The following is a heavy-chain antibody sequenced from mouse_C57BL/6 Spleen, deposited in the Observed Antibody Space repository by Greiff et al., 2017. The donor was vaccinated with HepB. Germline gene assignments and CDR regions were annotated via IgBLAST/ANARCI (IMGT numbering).Heavy chain of an antibody. D-gene: IGHD2-2*01. CDR3: TSMVTTDFFDY. CDR1: GFTFSNYW. V-gene: IGHV6-3*01. J-gene: IGHJ2*01. Sequence: EVKLMESGGGLVQPGGSMKLSCVASGFTFSNYWMNWVRQSPEKGLEWVAQIRLKSDNYATHYAESVKGRFTISRDDSKSSVYLQMNNLRAEDTGIYYCTSMVTTDFFDYWGQGTTLTVSS. CDR2: IRLKSDNYAT.